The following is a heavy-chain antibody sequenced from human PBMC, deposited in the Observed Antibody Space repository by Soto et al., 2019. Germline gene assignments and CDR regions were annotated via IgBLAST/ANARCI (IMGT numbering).Heavy chain of an antibody. CDR3: ARHAVLPEGKDV. D-gene: IGHD1-20*01. V-gene: IGHV5-51*01. CDR2: IYPGDSDT. Sequence: GESLPISCKGSGYSFTSYCIGWVRQMPEKGLEWMGMIYPGDSDTRYSPSFQGQVTISHDQSISTAYLQWSGLEASDTAMYYCARHAVLPEGKDVWGQGASDTVSS. CDR1: GYSFTSYC. J-gene: IGHJ6*02.